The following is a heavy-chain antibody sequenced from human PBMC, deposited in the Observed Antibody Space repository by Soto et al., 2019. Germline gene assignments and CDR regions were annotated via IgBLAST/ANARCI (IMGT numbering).Heavy chain of an antibody. J-gene: IGHJ4*02. Sequence: GASVKVSCKASGYTFTSYDISWVRQAPGQGLEWMGWISAYNGNTNYAQKLQGRVTMTTDTSTCTAYMELRSLRSDDTAVYYCARDDWAAAGTWSDYWGQGTLVTVSS. V-gene: IGHV1-18*01. CDR2: ISAYNGNT. CDR1: GYTFTSYD. D-gene: IGHD6-13*01. CDR3: ARDDWAAAGTWSDY.